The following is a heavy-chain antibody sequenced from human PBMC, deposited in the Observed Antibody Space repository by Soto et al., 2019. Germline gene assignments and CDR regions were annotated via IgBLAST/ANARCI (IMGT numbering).Heavy chain of an antibody. Sequence: GGSLRLSCAASGFTFSSYAMHWVRQAPGKGLEWVAVISYDGSNKYYADSVKGRFTISRDNSKNTLYLQMNSLRAEDTAVYYCARGAEYYDFWSGYYMGYWGQGTLVTVSS. CDR2: ISYDGSNK. D-gene: IGHD3-3*01. CDR1: GFTFSSYA. CDR3: ARGAEYYDFWSGYYMGY. J-gene: IGHJ4*02. V-gene: IGHV3-30-3*01.